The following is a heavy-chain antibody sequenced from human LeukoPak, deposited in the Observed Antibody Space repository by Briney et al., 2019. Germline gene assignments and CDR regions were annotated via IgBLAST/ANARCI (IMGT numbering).Heavy chain of an antibody. Sequence: PGGSLRLSCAASGFTFSSYSMNWVRQAPGKGLEWVSSISSSSYIYYADSVKGRFTISRDNAKNSLYLQMNSLRAEDTAVYYCARDRSKGLRRHAFDIWGQGTMVTVSS. D-gene: IGHD5/OR15-5a*01. CDR1: GFTFSSYS. V-gene: IGHV3-21*01. J-gene: IGHJ3*02. CDR3: ARDRSKGLRRHAFDI. CDR2: ISSSSYI.